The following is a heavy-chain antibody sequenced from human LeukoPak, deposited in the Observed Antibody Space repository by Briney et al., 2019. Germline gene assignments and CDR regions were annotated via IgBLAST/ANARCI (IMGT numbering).Heavy chain of an antibody. D-gene: IGHD4-11*01. CDR3: AKRKRDGLQSPNWFDP. CDR2: ISGGSNNI. V-gene: IGHV3-23*01. Sequence: GGSLRLSCAASGFTFSSYAMNWVRQAPGKGLEWVSSISGGSNNINYEGSVKGRFTTSRDNSQNTLYLQMNSLRADDTAVYYCAKRKRDGLQSPNWFDPWGQGTLVIVSS. J-gene: IGHJ5*02. CDR1: GFTFSSYA.